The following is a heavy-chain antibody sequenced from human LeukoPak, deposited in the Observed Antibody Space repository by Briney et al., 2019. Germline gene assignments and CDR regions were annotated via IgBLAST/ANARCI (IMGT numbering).Heavy chain of an antibody. V-gene: IGHV4-59*01. CDR3: ARGKYSSSWYEYDAFDI. J-gene: IGHJ3*02. D-gene: IGHD6-13*01. CDR1: GGSISSYY. Sequence: SETLSLTCTVSGGSISSYYWSWLRQPPGKGLEWIGYIYYSGSTNYNPSLKSRVTISVDTSKNQFSLKLISVTAADTAVYYCARGKYSSSWYEYDAFDIWGQGTMVTVSS. CDR2: IYYSGST.